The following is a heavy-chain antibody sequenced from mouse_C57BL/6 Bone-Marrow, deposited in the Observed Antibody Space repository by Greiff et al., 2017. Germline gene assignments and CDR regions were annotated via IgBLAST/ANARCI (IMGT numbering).Heavy chain of an antibody. V-gene: IGHV1-59*01. CDR1: GYTFTSYW. Sequence: QVKLQQPGAELVRPGPSVKLSCKASGYTFTSYWMHWVKQRPGQGLEWIGVIDLSDSYTNYNQKFTGKATLTVDTSSRTTYMQLSSLTSEDSAVYYCSRSPYYYGSSGDFDYWGQGTTLTVSS. D-gene: IGHD1-1*01. CDR3: SRSPYYYGSSGDFDY. J-gene: IGHJ2*01. CDR2: IDLSDSYT.